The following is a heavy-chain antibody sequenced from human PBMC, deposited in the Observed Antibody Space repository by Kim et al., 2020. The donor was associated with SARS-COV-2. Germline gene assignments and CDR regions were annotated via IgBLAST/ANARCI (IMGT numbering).Heavy chain of an antibody. CDR1: GFTFSSYG. D-gene: IGHD6-13*01. CDR2: IWYDGSNK. J-gene: IGHJ6*02. CDR3: AREGGQQLETGFLSYYYYGMDV. Sequence: GGSLRLSCAASGFTFSSYGMHWVRQAPGKGLEWVAVIWYDGSNKYYADSVKGRFTISRDNSKNTLYLQMNSLRAEDTAVYYCAREGGQQLETGFLSYYYYGMDVWGHGTTVTVSS. V-gene: IGHV3-33*01.